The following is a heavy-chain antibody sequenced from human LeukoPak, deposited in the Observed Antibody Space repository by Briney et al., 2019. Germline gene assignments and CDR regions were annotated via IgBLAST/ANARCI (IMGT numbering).Heavy chain of an antibody. V-gene: IGHV4-34*01. Sequence: PSETLSLTCAVYGGSFSGYYWSWIRQPPGKGLEWMGEINHSGSTNYNPSLKSQVTISVDTSKNQLSLKLSSVTAADTAVYYCARERVADYWGQGTLVTVSS. CDR3: ARERVADY. D-gene: IGHD2-15*01. CDR1: GGSFSGYY. J-gene: IGHJ4*02. CDR2: INHSGST.